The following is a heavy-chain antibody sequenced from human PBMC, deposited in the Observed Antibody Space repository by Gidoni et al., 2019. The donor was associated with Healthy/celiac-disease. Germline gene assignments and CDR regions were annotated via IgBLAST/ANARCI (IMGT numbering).Heavy chain of an antibody. CDR2: IIPIFGTA. J-gene: IGHJ4*02. V-gene: IGHV1-69*01. CDR1: GGTFSSYA. D-gene: IGHD3-10*01. CDR3: ARAPRVRGVSIPYFDY. Sequence: QVQLVQSGAEVKKPGSSVKVSCNASGGTFSSYAISWVRQAPGQGLEWMGGIIPIFGTANYAQKFQGRVTITADESTSTAYMGLSSLRSEDTAVYYCARAPRVRGVSIPYFDYWGQGTLVTVSS.